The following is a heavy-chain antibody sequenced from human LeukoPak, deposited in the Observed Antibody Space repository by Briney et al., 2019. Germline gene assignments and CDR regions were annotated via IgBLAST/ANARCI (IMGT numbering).Heavy chain of an antibody. CDR1: GYTFTGYY. V-gene: IGHV1-2*06. Sequence: ASVKVSCKDSGYTFTGYYMHWVRQAPGQGLEWMGRINPNSGGTNYAQKFQGRVTMTRDTSISTAYMELSRLRSDDTAVYYCASWSGYYYDSSGYYSLFDYWAREPWSPSPQ. D-gene: IGHD3-22*01. CDR2: INPNSGGT. CDR3: ASWSGYYYDSSGYYSLFDY. J-gene: IGHJ4*02.